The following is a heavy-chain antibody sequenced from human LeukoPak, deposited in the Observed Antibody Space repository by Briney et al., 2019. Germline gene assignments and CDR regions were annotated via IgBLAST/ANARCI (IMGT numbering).Heavy chain of an antibody. CDR2: ISSSGSTI. CDR3: ARGNSGSSDVEYNYGMDV. V-gene: IGHV3-48*03. Sequence: GGSLRLSCAASGFTFSSYEMNWVRQAPGKGLEWVSYISSSGSTIYYADSVKGRFTISRDNSKNTLYLQLYSLRAEDTAVYYCARGNSGSSDVEYNYGMDVWGQGTTVTVSS. D-gene: IGHD1-26*01. CDR1: GFTFSSYE. J-gene: IGHJ6*02.